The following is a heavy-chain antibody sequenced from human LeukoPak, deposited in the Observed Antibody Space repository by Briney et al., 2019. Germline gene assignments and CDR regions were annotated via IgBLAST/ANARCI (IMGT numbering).Heavy chain of an antibody. CDR1: GLTFSSCA. Sequence: GGSLRLSCAASGLTFSSCAMSWVRPAPGKGLEWVSGLSGSGGSTYYADSVKGRFTISRDNSKNTLYLRMDSLRDEDTAVYYCVKGNDNSYHYYFDCWGQGTLVTVSS. J-gene: IGHJ4*02. CDR2: LSGSGGST. V-gene: IGHV3-23*01. CDR3: VKGNDNSYHYYFDC. D-gene: IGHD3-9*01.